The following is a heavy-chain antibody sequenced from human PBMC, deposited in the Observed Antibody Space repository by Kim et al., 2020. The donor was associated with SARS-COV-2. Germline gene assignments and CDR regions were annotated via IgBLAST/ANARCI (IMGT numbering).Heavy chain of an antibody. J-gene: IGHJ4*02. V-gene: IGHV3-30-3*01. D-gene: IGHD2-2*03. CDR3: ARWMTEAMDDAYYFDY. CDR1: GFTFSSYA. CDR2: ISYDGSNK. Sequence: GGSLRLSCAASGFTFSSYAMHWVRQAPGKGLEWVAVISYDGSNKYYADSVKGRFTISRDNSKNTLYLQMNSLRAEDTAVYYCARWMTEAMDDAYYFDYWGQGTLVTVSS.